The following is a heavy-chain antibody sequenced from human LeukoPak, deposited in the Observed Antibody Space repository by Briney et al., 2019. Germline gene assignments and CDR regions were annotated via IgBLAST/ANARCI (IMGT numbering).Heavy chain of an antibody. CDR2: IYYSGTT. CDR1: GGSITSSSYY. V-gene: IGHV4-39*01. CDR3: ARRRHFSSHRDY. J-gene: IGHJ4*02. D-gene: IGHD6-13*01. Sequence: SETLSLTCTVSGGSITSSSYYWGWIRQPPGKGLEWIGNIYYSGTTYYNLSLQSRVTISVDTSKNQFSLRLSSVTAADTAVYYCARRRHFSSHRDYWGQGTLVTVSS.